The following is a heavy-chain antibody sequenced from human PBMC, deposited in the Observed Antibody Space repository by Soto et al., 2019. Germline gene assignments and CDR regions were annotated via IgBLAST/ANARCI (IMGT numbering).Heavy chain of an antibody. D-gene: IGHD4-4*01. Sequence: QVQLVQSGAEVKKPGSSVNVSCKASGGTFSSYAISWLRQAPGQGPEWMGGVVPILETTIYAQKFLGRMTITAAESTTTVFMELRGLTSEDTAVYYCAKDVGRDGYSWPILYFAMDVWGPGTTVTVSS. V-gene: IGHV1-69*01. CDR3: AKDVGRDGYSWPILYFAMDV. CDR1: GGTFSSYA. CDR2: VVPILETT. J-gene: IGHJ6*02.